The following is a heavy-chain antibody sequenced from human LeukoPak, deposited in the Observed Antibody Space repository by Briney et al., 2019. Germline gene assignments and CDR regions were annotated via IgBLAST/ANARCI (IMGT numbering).Heavy chain of an antibody. J-gene: IGHJ5*02. CDR1: GGSFSGYY. Sequence: PSETLSLTCAVYGGSFSGYYWSWIRQPPGKGLEWIGEINHSGSTNYNPSLKSRVTISVDTSKNQFSLKLSSVTAADTAVYYCARQRLRSGSYRNWFDPWGQGTLVTVSS. V-gene: IGHV4-34*01. CDR3: ARQRLRSGSYRNWFDP. D-gene: IGHD3-10*01. CDR2: INHSGST.